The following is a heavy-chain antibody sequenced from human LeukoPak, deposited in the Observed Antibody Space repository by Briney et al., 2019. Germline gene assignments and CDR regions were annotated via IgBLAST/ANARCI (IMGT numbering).Heavy chain of an antibody. CDR3: AKDPYSGSYYDY. CDR1: GFTFSSYA. V-gene: IGHV3-23*01. CDR2: ISGSGGST. D-gene: IGHD1-26*01. Sequence: QPRGSLRLSCAASGFTFSSYAMSWVRQAPGKGLEWVSAISGSGGSTYYADSVKGRFTISRDNSKNTLYLQMNSLRAEDTAVYYCAKDPYSGSYYDYWGQGTLVTVSS. J-gene: IGHJ4*02.